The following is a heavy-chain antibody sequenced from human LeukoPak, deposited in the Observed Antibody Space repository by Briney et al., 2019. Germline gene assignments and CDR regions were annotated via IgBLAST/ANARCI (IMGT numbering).Heavy chain of an antibody. Sequence: ASVKVSCKASGYTFTCYYMHWVRQAPGQGLEWMGRINPNSGGTNYAQKFQGRVTMTRDTSISTAYMELSRLRSDDTAVYYCARRGVSYSSSYDYWGQGTLVTVSS. CDR1: GYTFTCYY. CDR2: INPNSGGT. CDR3: ARRGVSYSSSYDY. D-gene: IGHD6-6*01. V-gene: IGHV1-2*06. J-gene: IGHJ4*02.